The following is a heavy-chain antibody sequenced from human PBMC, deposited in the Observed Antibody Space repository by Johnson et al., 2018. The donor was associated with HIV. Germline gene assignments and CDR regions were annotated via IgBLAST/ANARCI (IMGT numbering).Heavy chain of an antibody. V-gene: IGHV3-66*02. CDR1: GFTVSSNY. Sequence: VQLVESGGGLVQPGGSLRLSCAASGFTVSSNYMSWVRQAPGKGLEWVSVIYSCGSTYYAESVKGRFTTSQDNSKNTLYLQMNSLRAEDTAVYYCARASSIAARGADAFDIWGQGTMVTVSS. D-gene: IGHD6-6*01. J-gene: IGHJ3*02. CDR3: ARASSIAARGADAFDI. CDR2: IYSCGST.